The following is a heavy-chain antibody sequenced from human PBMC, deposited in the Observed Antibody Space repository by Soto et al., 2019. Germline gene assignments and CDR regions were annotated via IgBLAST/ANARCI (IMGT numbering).Heavy chain of an antibody. CDR3: ARVRIAAAVNWFDL. D-gene: IGHD6-13*01. CDR2: TYYRSKWYN. Sequence: TLSLTCAISGGNVSSNSAAWNWFRQSPSRGLEWLGRTYYRSKWYNDYAVSVKSRITINPDTSKNQFSLQLNSVTPEDTAVYYCARVRIAAAVNWFDLWGQGPLVTVSS. CDR1: GGNVSSNSAA. J-gene: IGHJ5*02. V-gene: IGHV6-1*01.